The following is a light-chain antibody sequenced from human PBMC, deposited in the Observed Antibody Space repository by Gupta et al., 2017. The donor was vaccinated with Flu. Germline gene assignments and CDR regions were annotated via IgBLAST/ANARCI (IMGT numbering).Light chain of an antibody. CDR3: QQHYSYPQT. V-gene: IGKV1-8*01. Sequence: AIRMTQYPSSFSASTGDRVTITCRASQDISSYLAWYQQKPGKAPKLLIYAASTLQRGGPSRFSGSGSGTDFTLTISCLQSEDFATYYCQQHYSYPQTFGQGTKVEIK. CDR2: AAS. J-gene: IGKJ1*01. CDR1: QDISSY.